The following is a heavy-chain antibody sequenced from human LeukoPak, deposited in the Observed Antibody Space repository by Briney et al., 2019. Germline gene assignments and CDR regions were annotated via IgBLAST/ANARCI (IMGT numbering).Heavy chain of an antibody. V-gene: IGHV4-34*01. CDR1: GGSFSGYY. J-gene: IGHJ4*02. CDR2: INHSGST. Sequence: PSETLSLTCAVYGGSFSGYYWSWIRQPPGKGLEWIGEINHSGSTYYNPSLKSRVTISVDTSKNQFSLKLSSVTAADTAVYYCASFDYGGNPDDYWGQGTLVTVSS. D-gene: IGHD4-23*01. CDR3: ASFDYGGNPDDY.